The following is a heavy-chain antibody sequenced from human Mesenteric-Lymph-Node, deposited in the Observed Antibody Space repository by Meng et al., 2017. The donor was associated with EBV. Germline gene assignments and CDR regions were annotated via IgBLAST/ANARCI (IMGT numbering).Heavy chain of an antibody. D-gene: IGHD3-10*01. J-gene: IGHJ4*02. CDR1: GGFFSDYY. Sequence: QGQLQQWGVGLLDPSETLSLTCDVYGGFFSDYYWSWIRQPPGKGLELIGEINHSGNTHNNPSLKSRVSMSVDTSKNQFSLKLDSVTAADTAMYYCAGHVGRGGDYWDQGALVTVSS. CDR3: AGHVGRGGDY. V-gene: IGHV4-34*01. CDR2: INHSGNT.